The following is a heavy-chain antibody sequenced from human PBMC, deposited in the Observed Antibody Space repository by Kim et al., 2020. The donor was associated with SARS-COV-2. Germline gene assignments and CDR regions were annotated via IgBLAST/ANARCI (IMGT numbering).Heavy chain of an antibody. J-gene: IGHJ3*02. CDR3: ARTLSGSYYLVAFDI. V-gene: IGHV3-21*01. Sequence: GGSLRLSCAASGFTFSSYSMNWVRQAPGKGLEWVSSISSSSSYIYYADSVKGRFTISRDNAKNSLYLQMNSLRAEDTAVYYCARTLSGSYYLVAFDIWGQGTMVTVSS. CDR2: ISSSSSYI. D-gene: IGHD1-26*01. CDR1: GFTFSSYS.